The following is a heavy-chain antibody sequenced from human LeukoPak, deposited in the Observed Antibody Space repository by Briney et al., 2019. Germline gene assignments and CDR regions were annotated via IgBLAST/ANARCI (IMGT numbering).Heavy chain of an antibody. J-gene: IGHJ4*02. CDR2: ISYDGSNK. CDR3: ARELTYYYDSSGFDY. Sequence: GRSLRLSCAASGFTFSSYAMHWVRQAPGKGVEGVAVISYDGSNKYYADSVKGRFTISRDNAKNSLYLQMNSLRAEDTAVYYCARELTYYYDSSGFDYWGQGTLVTVSS. D-gene: IGHD3-22*01. V-gene: IGHV3-30-3*01. CDR1: GFTFSSYA.